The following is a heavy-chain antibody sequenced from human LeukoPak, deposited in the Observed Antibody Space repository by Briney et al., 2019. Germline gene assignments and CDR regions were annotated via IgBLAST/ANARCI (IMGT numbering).Heavy chain of an antibody. CDR3: TTEGPAATKGLPDY. Sequence: GGSLRLSCAASGFTFGNAWMSWVRQAPGKGLEWVGRIKSKTDGGTTDYAAPVKGRFTISRDDSKNTLYLQMNSLKTEDTAVYYCTTEGPAATKGLPDYWGQGTLVTVSS. J-gene: IGHJ4*02. V-gene: IGHV3-15*01. D-gene: IGHD2-2*01. CDR1: GFTFGNAW. CDR2: IKSKTDGGTT.